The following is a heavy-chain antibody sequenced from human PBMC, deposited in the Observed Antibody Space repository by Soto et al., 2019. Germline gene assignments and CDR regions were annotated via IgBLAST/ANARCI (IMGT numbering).Heavy chain of an antibody. CDR2: ISAYNGNT. Sequence: QVQLVQSGAEVKKPGASVKVSCKASGYTFTSYGISWVRQAPGQGLEWMGWISAYNGNTNYAQKLQGRVTMTTDTSTSTAYLELRSLRTDDTAVYYCAREEYYYDSRGYYFDYWGQGTLVTVSS. CDR3: AREEYYYDSRGYYFDY. V-gene: IGHV1-18*01. D-gene: IGHD3-22*01. J-gene: IGHJ4*02. CDR1: GYTFTSYG.